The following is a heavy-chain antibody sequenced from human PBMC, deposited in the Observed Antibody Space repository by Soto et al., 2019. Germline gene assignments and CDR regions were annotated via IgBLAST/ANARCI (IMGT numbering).Heavy chain of an antibody. CDR2: ISSGRVTT. Sequence: PEESLRLSCVASGFTFSSYGMNWVRQAPGKGLEWVSYISSGRVTTNYADSVKGRFTISRDNAKSSLYLQLNSLRDDDTAVYYCARGGAARPDYWGQGALVTVSS. J-gene: IGHJ4*02. V-gene: IGHV3-48*02. CDR1: GFTFSSYG. D-gene: IGHD2-15*01. CDR3: ARGGAARPDY.